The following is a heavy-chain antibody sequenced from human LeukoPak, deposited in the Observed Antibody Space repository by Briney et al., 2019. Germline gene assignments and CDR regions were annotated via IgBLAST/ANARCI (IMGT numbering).Heavy chain of an antibody. CDR1: GFTFDDYG. CDR3: AREGVPSSSSDSYYMDV. J-gene: IGHJ6*03. CDR2: INWNGGST. V-gene: IGHV3-20*04. D-gene: IGHD6-6*01. Sequence: GGSLRLSCAASGFTFDDYGMSWVRQAPGKGLEWVSGINWNGGSTGYADSVRGRFTISRDNAKNSLYLQMNSLRAEDTALYYCAREGVPSSSSDSYYMDVWGKGTTVTVSS.